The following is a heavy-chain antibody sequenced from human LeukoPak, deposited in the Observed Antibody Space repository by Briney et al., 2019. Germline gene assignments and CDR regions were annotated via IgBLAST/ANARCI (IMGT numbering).Heavy chain of an antibody. J-gene: IGHJ3*02. V-gene: IGHV3-53*01. CDR1: GFTVSSNY. Sequence: GGSLRLSCAASGFTVSSNYMSWVRQAPGKGLEWVSVIYSGGSTYYADSVKGRFTISRDNSKNTLYLQMNSLRAEGTAVYYCASPSPHCSSTSCSDAFDIWGQGTMVTVSS. CDR2: IYSGGST. D-gene: IGHD2-2*01. CDR3: ASPSPHCSSTSCSDAFDI.